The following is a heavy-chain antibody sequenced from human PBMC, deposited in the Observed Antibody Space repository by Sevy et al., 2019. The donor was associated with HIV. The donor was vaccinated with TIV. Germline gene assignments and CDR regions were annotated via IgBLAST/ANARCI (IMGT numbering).Heavy chain of an antibody. CDR3: ARNNGYCSSTSCYRDNNYFDY. V-gene: IGHV4-31*03. Sequence: SETLSLTCTVSGGSISSGGYYWSWIRQHPGKGLEWIGYIYYSGSTYYNPSLKSRVTISVDTSKNQFSLKLSSVTAADTAGYYCARNNGYCSSTSCYRDNNYFDYWGQGTLVTVSS. CDR2: IYYSGST. CDR1: GGSISSGGYY. D-gene: IGHD2-2*02. J-gene: IGHJ4*02.